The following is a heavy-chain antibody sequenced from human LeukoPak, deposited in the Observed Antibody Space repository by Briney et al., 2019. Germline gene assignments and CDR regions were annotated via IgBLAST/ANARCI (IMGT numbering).Heavy chain of an antibody. CDR1: GFTFDDYA. V-gene: IGHV3-9*01. CDR3: ARGSGYSYGQFGY. J-gene: IGHJ4*02. CDR2: ISWNSGSI. Sequence: QPGRSLRLSCAASGFTFDDYAMHWVRQAPGKGLEWVSGISWNSGSIGYADSVKGRFTISRDNAKNTLFLQMNSLRAEDTAVYYCARGSGYSYGQFGYWGQGTLVTVSS. D-gene: IGHD5-18*01.